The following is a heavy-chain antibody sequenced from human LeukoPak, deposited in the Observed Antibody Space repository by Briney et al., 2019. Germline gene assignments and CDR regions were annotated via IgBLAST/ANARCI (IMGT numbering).Heavy chain of an antibody. D-gene: IGHD6-13*01. J-gene: IGHJ5*02. CDR1: GGSISSGSYY. CDR3: ARGVSAAGTNWFDP. Sequence: SQTLSLICTVSGGSISSGSYYWSWIRQPAGKGLEWIGRIYSSGSTNYNPSLKSRVTISVDTSKNQFSLKLISVTAADTAVYYCARGVSAAGTNWFDPWGQGTLVTVSS. V-gene: IGHV4-61*02. CDR2: IYSSGST.